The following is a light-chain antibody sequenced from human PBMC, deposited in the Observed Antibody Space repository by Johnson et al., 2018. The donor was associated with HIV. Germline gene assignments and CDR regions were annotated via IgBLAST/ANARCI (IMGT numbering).Light chain of an antibody. CDR2: DNN. CDR1: SSNIGNNY. J-gene: IGLJ1*01. CDR3: ETWDSSLSGYYV. Sequence: TQPPSVSAAPGQKVTISCSGSSSNIGNNYVSWYQQLPGTAPKLLIYDNNKRPSGIPDRFSGSKSGTSATLGITGLQTGDEADYYCETWDSSLSGYYVFGTGTKLTVL. V-gene: IGLV1-51*01.